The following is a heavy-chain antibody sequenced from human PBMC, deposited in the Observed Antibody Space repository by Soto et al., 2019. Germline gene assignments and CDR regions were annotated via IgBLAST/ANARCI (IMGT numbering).Heavy chain of an antibody. J-gene: IGHJ6*02. CDR2: IYPGDSDT. CDR3: ARQGSNGAYYYYGMDV. V-gene: IGHV5-51*01. CDR1: GYRFSSYL. Sequence: GGALKNSCKGPGYRFSSYLSSWVRQMPGKGLEWMGIIYPGDSDTRYSPSFQGQVTFSVDKSNNTAYLQWSSLKASDTAMYYCARQGSNGAYYYYGMDVWGQGTAVTVYS. D-gene: IGHD2-8*01.